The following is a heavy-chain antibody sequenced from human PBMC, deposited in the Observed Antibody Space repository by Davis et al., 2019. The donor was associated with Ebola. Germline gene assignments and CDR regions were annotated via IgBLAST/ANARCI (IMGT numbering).Heavy chain of an antibody. CDR2: IYYSGST. CDR1: GGSVSSGSYY. Sequence: SETLSLTCTVSGGSVSSGSYYWSWIRQPPGKGLEWIGYIYYSGSTNYNPSLKSRVTISVDTSKNQFSLKLSSVTAADTAVYYCARAIGNYGGWFDPWGQGTLVTVSS. CDR3: ARAIGNYGGWFDP. D-gene: IGHD4-11*01. V-gene: IGHV4-61*01. J-gene: IGHJ5*02.